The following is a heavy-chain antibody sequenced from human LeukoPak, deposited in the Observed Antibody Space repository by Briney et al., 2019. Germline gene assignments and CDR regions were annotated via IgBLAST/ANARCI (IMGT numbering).Heavy chain of an antibody. J-gene: IGHJ4*02. V-gene: IGHV1-8*01. Sequence: ASVKVSCKASGYTFTSYDINWVRQATGQGLEWMGWMNPNSGNTGYAQKFQGRVTMTRNTSISTAYMELSSLRSEDTAVYYCARRSNGGRQWSSDYWGQGTLVTVSS. CDR3: ARRSNGGRQWSSDY. D-gene: IGHD3-16*01. CDR2: MNPNSGNT. CDR1: GYTFTSYD.